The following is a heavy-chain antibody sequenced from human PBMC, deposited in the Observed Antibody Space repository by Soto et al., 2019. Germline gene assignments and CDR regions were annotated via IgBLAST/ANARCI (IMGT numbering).Heavy chain of an antibody. D-gene: IGHD3-10*01. CDR3: ARDGGTYYYGSGSKYNWFDP. J-gene: IGHJ5*02. Sequence: QVQLVQSGAEVKKPGSSVKVSCKASGGTFSSYTINWVRQAPGQGLEWMGRIIPILGIANYAQKFQGRVTITADKSTSTAYMELSSLRSEDTAVYYCARDGGTYYYGSGSKYNWFDPWGQGTLVTVSS. CDR1: GGTFSSYT. V-gene: IGHV1-69*08. CDR2: IIPILGIA.